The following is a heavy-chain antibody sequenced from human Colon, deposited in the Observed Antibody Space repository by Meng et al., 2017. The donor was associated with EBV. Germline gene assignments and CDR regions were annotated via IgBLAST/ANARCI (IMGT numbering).Heavy chain of an antibody. V-gene: IGHV4-4*02. Sequence: QVQLQVSGPGLVKPSGTLSLTCAVSGDSISNNWWSWVRQPPGKGLEWIGEIYHSGTTNYNPSLRSRVTISVDKSKNQFSLQLTSVTAADTAVYYCARNGDYNPGLYWGQGTLVTVSS. CDR2: IYHSGTT. D-gene: IGHD4-17*01. CDR1: GDSISNNW. CDR3: ARNGDYNPGLY. J-gene: IGHJ4*02.